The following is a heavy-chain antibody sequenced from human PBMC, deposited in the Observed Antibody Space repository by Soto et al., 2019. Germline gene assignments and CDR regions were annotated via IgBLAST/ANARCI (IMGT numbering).Heavy chain of an antibody. D-gene: IGHD6-6*01. CDR2: ISAYNGNT. CDR3: ARDAEYSSNEKYYYYYMDV. J-gene: IGHJ6*03. Sequence: ASVKVSCKASGYTFTSYGISWVRQAPGQGLEWMGWISAYNGNTNYAQKLQGRVTMTTDTSTSTAYMELRSLRSDDTAVYYCARDAEYSSNEKYYYYYMDVWGKGTTVTVSS. V-gene: IGHV1-18*01. CDR1: GYTFTSYG.